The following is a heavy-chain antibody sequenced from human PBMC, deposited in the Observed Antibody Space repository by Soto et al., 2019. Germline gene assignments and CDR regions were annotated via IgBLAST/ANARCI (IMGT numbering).Heavy chain of an antibody. J-gene: IGHJ6*02. CDR1: GYIFTNYD. D-gene: IGHD3-10*01. V-gene: IGHV1-18*01. CDR3: TRVGSAPYYYYGVDV. CDR2: VSGYTGNT. Sequence: QVQLVQSEIEVKKPGASVKVSCKASGYIFTNYDITWVRQAPGQGLEWMGWVSGYTGNTKYAQKFQARVTMTTDTSTSTVYMELRSLRSDDTAVYYCTRVGSAPYYYYGVDVWGQGTTVFVSS.